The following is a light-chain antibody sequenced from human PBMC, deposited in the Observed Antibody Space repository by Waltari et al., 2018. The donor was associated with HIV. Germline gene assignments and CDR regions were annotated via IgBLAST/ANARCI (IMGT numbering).Light chain of an antibody. CDR3: ISYAGSNNV. V-gene: IGLV2-8*01. Sequence: QSALTQPPSASGSPGQSVTISCTGTSSDVGGYNYVTWYQQYHGKDPKLMIYEVRQRPSGVPDRFSGSKSGNPASLTVSGLRADDEADYYCISYAGSNNVFGTGTKVTVL. J-gene: IGLJ1*01. CDR1: SSDVGGYNY. CDR2: EVR.